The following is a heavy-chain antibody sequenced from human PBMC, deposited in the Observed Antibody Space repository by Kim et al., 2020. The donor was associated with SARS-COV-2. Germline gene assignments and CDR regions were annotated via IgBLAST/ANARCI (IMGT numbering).Heavy chain of an antibody. CDR1: GYTFTRCC. V-gene: IGHV1-18*01. CDR2: ISAYNGNT. CDR3: ATDLPARGGGWYHRHDAFDI. J-gene: IGHJ3*02. Sequence: ASVKVSCKASGYTFTRCCIRWVRQAPGQGLEWMGWISAYNGNTNYAQKLQGRVTMTTDTSTSTAYMELRSLRSDDTAVYYCATDLPARGGGWYHRHDAFDIWGQGTMVTVSS. D-gene: IGHD6-19*01.